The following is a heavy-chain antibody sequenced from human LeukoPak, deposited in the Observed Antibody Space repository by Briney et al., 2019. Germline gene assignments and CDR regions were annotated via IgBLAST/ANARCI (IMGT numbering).Heavy chain of an antibody. CDR1: GFTFSSYSMN. V-gene: IGHV4-39*01. CDR2: IYYSGST. Sequence: PGGSLRLSCAASGFTFSSYSMNWVRQPPGKGLEWIGSIYYSGSTYYNPSLKSRVTISVDTSKNQFSLKLSSVTAADTAVYYCASPAAGKTLPFDYWGQGTLVTVSS. J-gene: IGHJ4*02. CDR3: ASPAAGKTLPFDY. D-gene: IGHD6-13*01.